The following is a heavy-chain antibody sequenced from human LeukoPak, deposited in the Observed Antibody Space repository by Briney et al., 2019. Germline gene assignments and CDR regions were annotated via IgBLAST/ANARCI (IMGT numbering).Heavy chain of an antibody. V-gene: IGHV1-69*13. CDR1: GGTFSSYA. CDR2: IIPIFGTA. CDR3: AKAKSPTLYFFDY. J-gene: IGHJ4*02. Sequence: SVKVSCKASGGTFSSYAISWVRQAPGQGLEWMGGIIPIFGTANYAQKFQGRVTITADESTSTAYMELSSLRSEDTAVYYCAKAKSPTLYFFDYWGQGTLVTVSS.